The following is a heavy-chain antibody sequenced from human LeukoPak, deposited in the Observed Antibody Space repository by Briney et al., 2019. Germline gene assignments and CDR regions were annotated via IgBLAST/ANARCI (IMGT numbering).Heavy chain of an antibody. CDR3: AREGAFFGVVIMGAFDI. V-gene: IGHV4-61*02. J-gene: IGHJ3*02. CDR1: GGSISSGSYY. Sequence: PSQTLSLTCTVSGGSISSGSYYWSWIRQPAGKGLEWIGRIYTSGSTNYNPSLKSRVTISVDTSKNQFSLKLSSVTAADTAVYYCAREGAFFGVVIMGAFDIWGQGTMVTVSS. D-gene: IGHD3-3*01. CDR2: IYTSGST.